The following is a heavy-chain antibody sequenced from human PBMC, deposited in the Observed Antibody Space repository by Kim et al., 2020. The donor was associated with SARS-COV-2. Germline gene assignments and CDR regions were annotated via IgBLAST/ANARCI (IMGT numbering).Heavy chain of an antibody. V-gene: IGHV4-34*01. Sequence: SETLSLTCAVYGGSFSGYSWSWIRQPTGEGLEWIGEINHSGSAKYDPSLKSRVTISIDISKNQFSLKLRSVTAADNGFYYCTRGRVGVVPSPILGIGPQYDCFIMDVWGHGTTVSVSS. CDR3: TRGRVGVVPSPILGIGPQYDCFIMDV. CDR2: INHSGSA. J-gene: IGHJ6*02. CDR1: GGSFSGYS. D-gene: IGHD3-16*01.